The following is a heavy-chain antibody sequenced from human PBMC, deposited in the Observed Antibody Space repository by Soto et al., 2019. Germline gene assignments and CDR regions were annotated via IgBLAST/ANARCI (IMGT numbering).Heavy chain of an antibody. J-gene: IGHJ6*02. V-gene: IGHV3-23*01. CDR2: ISGSGGST. CDR3: PQISAEVSSWYILGGYYYGMDV. D-gene: IGHD6-13*01. Sequence: PGGSLRLSCAASGFTFSSYAMSWVRQAPGKGLEWVSAISGSGGSTYYADSVKGRFTISRDNSKNTLYLQMNSLRAEDTAVYYLPQISAEVSSWYILGGYYYGMDVWGPGTTDTVSS. CDR1: GFTFSSYA.